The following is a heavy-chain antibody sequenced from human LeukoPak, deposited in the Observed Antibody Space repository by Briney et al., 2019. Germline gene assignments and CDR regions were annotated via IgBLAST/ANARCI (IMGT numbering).Heavy chain of an antibody. V-gene: IGHV3-48*03. CDR2: ISGSATSI. CDR3: AREYPDDGDGWGY. Sequence: GGSLRLSCAVSGCTFSSFEMNWVRQAPGKGLEWISYISGSATSISYADSVRGRFTISRDNAKNSLYLQMNSLRAEDSAVYYCAREYPDDGDGWGYWGQGSLVTVSS. CDR1: GCTFSSFE. D-gene: IGHD3-10*01. J-gene: IGHJ4*02.